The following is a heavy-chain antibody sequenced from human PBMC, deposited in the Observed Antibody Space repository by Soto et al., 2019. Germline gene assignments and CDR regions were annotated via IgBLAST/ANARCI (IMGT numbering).Heavy chain of an antibody. CDR1: GGSISSYY. CDR3: PRGSNSNFEGPIV. D-gene: IGHD4-4*01. V-gene: IGHV4-59*01. Sequence: PSETLSLTCTVSGGSISSYYWSWIRQPPGKGLEWIGYIYYSGSTNYNPSLKSRVTISVDTSKNQFSLTLTSVTAADTAVYYCPRGSNSNFEGPIVWGQGTLVTVSS. CDR2: IYYSGST. J-gene: IGHJ4*02.